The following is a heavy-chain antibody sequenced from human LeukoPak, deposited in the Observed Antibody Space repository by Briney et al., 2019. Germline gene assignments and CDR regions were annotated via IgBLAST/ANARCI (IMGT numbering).Heavy chain of an antibody. CDR3: AKDNYYGSGTITYFDY. CDR1: GFTSSSYG. D-gene: IGHD3-10*01. V-gene: IGHV3-30*18. J-gene: IGHJ4*02. Sequence: GGSLRLSCAASGFTSSSYGMHWARQAPGKGLEWVAVISYDGSNKYYADSVKGRFTISRDNSKNTLYLQMNSLRAEDTAVYYCAKDNYYGSGTITYFDYWGQGTLVTVSS. CDR2: ISYDGSNK.